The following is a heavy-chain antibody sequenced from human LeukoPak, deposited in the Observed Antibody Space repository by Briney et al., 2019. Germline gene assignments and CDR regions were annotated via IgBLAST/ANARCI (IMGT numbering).Heavy chain of an antibody. D-gene: IGHD1-26*01. J-gene: IGHJ3*02. Sequence: SETLSLTCTVSGGSITNYYWNWIRQPPGKGLEWIGSIYYSGNTNYSPSLKSRVTISVDTSKNQFSLKLSSVTAADTAVYYCARGVELAAFDIWGQGTMVTVSS. CDR2: IYYSGNT. CDR3: ARGVELAAFDI. V-gene: IGHV4-59*01. CDR1: GGSITNYY.